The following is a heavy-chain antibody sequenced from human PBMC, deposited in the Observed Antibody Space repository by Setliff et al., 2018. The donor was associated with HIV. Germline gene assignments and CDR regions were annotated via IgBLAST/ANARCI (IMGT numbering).Heavy chain of an antibody. CDR3: ARTVTAILYSSGWYSFFDY. CDR2: IKHSGST. CDR1: GGSFSAYY. Sequence: PSETLSLTCSVYGGSFSAYYWSWIRQPPGKGLEWIGEIKHSGSTNYNPSLKSRVTISVDKSKNQFSLKLNSVTVADTAVYYCARTVTAILYSSGWYSFFDYWGQGTLVTVS. J-gene: IGHJ4*02. D-gene: IGHD6-19*01. V-gene: IGHV4-34*01.